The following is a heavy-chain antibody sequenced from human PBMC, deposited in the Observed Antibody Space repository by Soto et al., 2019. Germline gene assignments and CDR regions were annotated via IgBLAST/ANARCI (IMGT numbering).Heavy chain of an antibody. J-gene: IGHJ5*02. CDR3: AKGALFNIVVVVAATYNWFDP. CDR1: GFTFSSYA. Sequence: GGSLRLSCAASGFTFSSYAMTWVRQAPGKGLEWVSGISGSGDSTYYADSVKGRFTISRDNSKNTLYLQVNSLRAEDTAVYYWAKGALFNIVVVVAATYNWFDPWGQGTLVTVSS. V-gene: IGHV3-23*01. CDR2: ISGSGDST. D-gene: IGHD2-15*01.